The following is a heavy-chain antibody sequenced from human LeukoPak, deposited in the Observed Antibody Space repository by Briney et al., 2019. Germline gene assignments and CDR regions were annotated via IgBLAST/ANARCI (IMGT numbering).Heavy chain of an antibody. CDR2: IYYSGSS. CDR1: GVSISSYY. J-gene: IGHJ4*02. D-gene: IGHD5-18*01. Sequence: SETLSLTCTVSGVSISSYYWRWIGQPPGRGLEWIGYIYYSGSSNYNPSLKSRVTISVDTSKNQFSLKLTSVTAADTAVYYCARHAVRGYSYLDYWGQGTLVTVSS. V-gene: IGHV4-59*08. CDR3: ARHAVRGYSYLDY.